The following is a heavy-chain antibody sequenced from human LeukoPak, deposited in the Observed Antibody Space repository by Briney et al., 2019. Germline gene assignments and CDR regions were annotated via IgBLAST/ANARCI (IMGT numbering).Heavy chain of an antibody. CDR3: ARDGTAGTPYYFDY. CDR2: IWYDGSNK. Sequence: GGSLRLSCAASGFAFSSYGMNWVRQAPGKGLEWVAVIWYDGSNKYYADSVKGRFTISRDNSKNTLYLQMNSLRAEDTAVYYCARDGTAGTPYYFDYWGQGTLVTVSS. CDR1: GFAFSSYG. V-gene: IGHV3-33*01. J-gene: IGHJ4*02. D-gene: IGHD6-13*01.